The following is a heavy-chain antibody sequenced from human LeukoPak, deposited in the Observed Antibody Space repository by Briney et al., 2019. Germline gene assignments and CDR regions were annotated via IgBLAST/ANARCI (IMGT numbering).Heavy chain of an antibody. D-gene: IGHD2-2*01. Sequence: GGSLRLSCAASGFTFSSYWMSWVRQAPGKGLEWVANIKQDGSEKYYVDSVKGRFTISRDNAKNTLYLQMNSLRAEDTAVYYCAKAGSVVPAATADYWGQGTLVTVSS. J-gene: IGHJ4*02. CDR3: AKAGSVVPAATADY. CDR2: IKQDGSEK. CDR1: GFTFSSYW. V-gene: IGHV3-7*03.